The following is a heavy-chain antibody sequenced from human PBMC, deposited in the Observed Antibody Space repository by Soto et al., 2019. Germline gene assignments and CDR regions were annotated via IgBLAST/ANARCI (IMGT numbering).Heavy chain of an antibody. CDR1: GGSISSYY. D-gene: IGHD4-17*01. CDR2: IYYSGST. V-gene: IGHV4-59*01. CDR3: ATYGALPCFQH. Sequence: SETLSLTCTVSGGSISSYYWSWIRQPPGKGLEWIGYIYYSGSTNYNPSLKSRVTISVDTSKNQFSLKLSSVTAADTAVYYCATYGALPCFQHWGQGTLVTAPQ. J-gene: IGHJ1*01.